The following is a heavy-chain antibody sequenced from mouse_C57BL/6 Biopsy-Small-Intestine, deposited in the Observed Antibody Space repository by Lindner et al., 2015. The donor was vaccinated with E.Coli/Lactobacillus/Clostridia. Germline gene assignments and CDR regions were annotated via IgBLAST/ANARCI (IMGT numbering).Heavy chain of an antibody. CDR1: GYAFSNSW. CDR2: IYPGDGDI. J-gene: IGHJ4*01. D-gene: IGHD2-4*01. V-gene: IGHV1-82*01. Sequence: VQLQESGPELVKPGASVKISCKASGYAFSNSWMNWVKQRPGKGLEWIGRIYPGDGDINYNGKFKGKATLTSDKSSSTAYMQLSSLTSEDSAVYFCARRDYGGDYYTLDYWGQGTSVTVSS. CDR3: ARRDYGGDYYTLDY.